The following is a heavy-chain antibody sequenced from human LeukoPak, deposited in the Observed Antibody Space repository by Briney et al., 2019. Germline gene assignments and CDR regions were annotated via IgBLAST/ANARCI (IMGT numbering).Heavy chain of an antibody. J-gene: IGHJ4*02. CDR2: INHSGST. CDR3: ARAPYSSSRWYFDY. V-gene: IGHV4-34*01. Sequence: SETLSLTCAVYGGSFSGYYWSWIRQPPGKGLEWIGEINHSGSTNYNPALKSRVTISVDTSKNQFSLKLSSVTAADTAVYYCARAPYSSSRWYFDYWGQGTLVTVCS. D-gene: IGHD6-13*01. CDR1: GGSFSGYY.